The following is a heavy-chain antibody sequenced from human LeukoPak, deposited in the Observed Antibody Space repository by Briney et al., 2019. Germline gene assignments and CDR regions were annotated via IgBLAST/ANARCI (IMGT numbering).Heavy chain of an antibody. D-gene: IGHD3-10*01. CDR2: MNPNSGNT. J-gene: IGHJ5*02. V-gene: IGHV1-8*01. CDR1: GYTLSTYD. Sequence: VASVKVSCKASGYTLSTYDINWVRQVTGQGLEWMGWMNPNSGNTGYAQNIQGRVTMTRNTSINTAYVELSSLGSEDTAVYYCARGPSRDYGSGSSWFDPWGQGTLVTVSS. CDR3: ARGPSRDYGSGSSWFDP.